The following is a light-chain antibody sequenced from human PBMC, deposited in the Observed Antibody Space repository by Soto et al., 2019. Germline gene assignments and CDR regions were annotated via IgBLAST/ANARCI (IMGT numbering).Light chain of an antibody. J-gene: IGLJ2*01. CDR2: AVS. CDR1: NSDVGGYNY. CDR3: CSYAGNYTWV. Sequence: QSALTQSRSVSGSPGQSVTISCTGTNSDVGGYNYVSWYQQHPGKAPKLMIYAVSERPSGVPDRFSASKSGNTASLTISGLQAEDEADYYCCSYAGNYTWVFGGGTKLIVL. V-gene: IGLV2-11*01.